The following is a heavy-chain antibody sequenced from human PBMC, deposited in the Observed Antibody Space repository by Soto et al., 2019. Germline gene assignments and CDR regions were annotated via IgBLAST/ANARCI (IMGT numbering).Heavy chain of an antibody. CDR2: ISSSSSYI. CDR1: GFTFSSYS. V-gene: IGHV3-21*01. J-gene: IGHJ3*02. Sequence: GGSLILSCAASGFTFSSYSMNWVRQAPGKGLEWVSSISSSSSYIYYADSVKGRFTISRDNAKNSLYLQMNSLRAEDTAVYYCARDRNDDAFDIWGQGTMVTVSS. CDR3: ARDRNDDAFDI.